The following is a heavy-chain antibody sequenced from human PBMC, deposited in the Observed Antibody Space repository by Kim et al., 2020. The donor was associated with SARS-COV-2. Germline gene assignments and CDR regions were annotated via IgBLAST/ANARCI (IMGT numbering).Heavy chain of an antibody. J-gene: IGHJ4*02. V-gene: IGHV3-11*06. CDR3: AREGSGWYGPFDY. CDR2: ISSSSYT. CDR1: GFTFSDYY. D-gene: IGHD6-19*01. Sequence: GGSLRLSCAASGFTFSDYYMSWIRQAPGKGLEWVSYISSSSYTNYADSVKGRFTISRDNAKNSLYLQMNSLRAEDTAVYYCAREGSGWYGPFDYWGQGTLVTVYS.